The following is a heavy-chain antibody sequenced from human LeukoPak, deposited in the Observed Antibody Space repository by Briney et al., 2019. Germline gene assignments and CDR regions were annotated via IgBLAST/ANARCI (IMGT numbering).Heavy chain of an antibody. V-gene: IGHV3-23*01. CDR2: ISGRDTNT. Sequence: PGGSLRLSCAASGFTFSSYGMSWVRQAPGKGLEWVSAISGRDTNTYYADSVKGRFIVSRDSSQNTLYLQMNSLRLEDTAVYYCAKRSDYGGNGNYFDYWGQGSPVSVSS. CDR1: GFTFSSYG. D-gene: IGHD4-23*01. CDR3: AKRSDYGGNGNYFDY. J-gene: IGHJ4*02.